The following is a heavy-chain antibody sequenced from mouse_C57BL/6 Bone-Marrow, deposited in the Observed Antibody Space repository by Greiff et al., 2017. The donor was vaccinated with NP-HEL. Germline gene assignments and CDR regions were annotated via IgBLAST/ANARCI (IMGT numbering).Heavy chain of an antibody. J-gene: IGHJ2*01. CDR1: GYTFTDYE. V-gene: IGHV1-15*01. CDR3: TRSYYYLSSVRGYYFDY. D-gene: IGHD1-1*01. Sequence: VKLVESGAELVRPGASVTLSCKASGYTFTDYEMHWVKQTPVHGLEWLGAIDPEPGGTAYNQKFKGKAILTADKSSSTAYMELRSLTSEDSAVYYCTRSYYYLSSVRGYYFDYWGQGTTLTVSS. CDR2: IDPEPGGT.